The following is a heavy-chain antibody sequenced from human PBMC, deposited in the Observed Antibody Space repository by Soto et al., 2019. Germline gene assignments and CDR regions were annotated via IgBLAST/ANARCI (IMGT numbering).Heavy chain of an antibody. CDR1: GFTFSDYV. CDR3: AKSARGDGYKNAFDI. Sequence: GGSLRLSCAASGFTFSDYVMTWVRQAPGKGLEWVSAISGTGGTTYYADSVKGRFTFSRDNSKNTLYLQMNSLRAEDTALYYCAKSARGDGYKNAFDIWGQGTMVTVSS. D-gene: IGHD5-12*01. CDR2: ISGTGGTT. J-gene: IGHJ3*02. V-gene: IGHV3-23*01.